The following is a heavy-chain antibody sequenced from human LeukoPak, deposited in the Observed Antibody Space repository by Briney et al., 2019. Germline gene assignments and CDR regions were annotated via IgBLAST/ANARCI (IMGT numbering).Heavy chain of an antibody. V-gene: IGHV4-39*01. CDR2: IYYSGST. CDR1: GGSISSSSYY. Sequence: PSETLSLTCTVSGGSISSSSYYWGWIRQPPGKGLEWIGSIYYSGSTYYNPSLKSRVTISVDTSKNQFSLKLSSVTAADTAVYYCARHGYCSSTSCYYFGYWGQGTLVTVSS. D-gene: IGHD2-2*01. CDR3: ARHGYCSSTSCYYFGY. J-gene: IGHJ4*02.